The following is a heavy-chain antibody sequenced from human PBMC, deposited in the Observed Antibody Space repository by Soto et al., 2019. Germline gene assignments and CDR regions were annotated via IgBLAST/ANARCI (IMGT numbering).Heavy chain of an antibody. D-gene: IGHD6-19*01. V-gene: IGHV4-59*01. CDR2: IYYSGST. CDR1: GGSITSYY. Sequence: QVQLQESGPGLVKPSETLSLTCTVSGGSITSYYWSWIRQPPGKGLEWIGYIYYSGSTNYNPSLKSRVTISVDTSKNQFSLKLSSVTAADTAVYYCARELGWAGQFYYYYGMDVWGQGTTVTVSS. J-gene: IGHJ6*02. CDR3: ARELGWAGQFYYYYGMDV.